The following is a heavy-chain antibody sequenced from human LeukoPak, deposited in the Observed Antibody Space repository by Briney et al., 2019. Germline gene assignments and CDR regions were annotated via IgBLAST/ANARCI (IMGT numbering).Heavy chain of an antibody. CDR3: ARDQEYYYDSSGY. CDR2: ISSSSSYI. J-gene: IGHJ4*02. Sequence: GGSLRLSCAASGFTFSSHSMNWVRQAPGKGLEWVSSISSSSSYIYYADSVKGRFTISRDNAKNSLYLQMNSLRAEDTAVYYCARDQEYYYDSSGYWGQGTLVTVSS. D-gene: IGHD3-22*01. CDR1: GFTFSSHS. V-gene: IGHV3-21*01.